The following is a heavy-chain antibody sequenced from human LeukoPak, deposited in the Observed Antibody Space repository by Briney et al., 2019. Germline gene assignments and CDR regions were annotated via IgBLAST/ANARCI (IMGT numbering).Heavy chain of an antibody. CDR1: GYTFTTYG. CDR3: ARGPSFSNPLYYYYYYMDV. Sequence: GASVKVSCKASGYTFTTYGISWVRQAPGQGLEWVGWISPYNGDTNYAQKLQGRVIMTTDTSTSTAYMELRSLRADDTAVYFCARGPSFSNPLYYYYYYMDVWAKGTAVTVSS. D-gene: IGHD4-11*01. CDR2: ISPYNGDT. J-gene: IGHJ6*03. V-gene: IGHV1-18*01.